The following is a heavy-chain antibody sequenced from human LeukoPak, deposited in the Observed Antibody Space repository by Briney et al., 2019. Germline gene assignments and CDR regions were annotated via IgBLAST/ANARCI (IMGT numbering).Heavy chain of an antibody. D-gene: IGHD5-12*01. J-gene: IGHJ4*02. Sequence: SETLSLTCAVYGDSFSGYYWNWIRQPPGEGLEWIGEINHSGSSANTNPSLKSRVTMSVDMTKNQFSLKLSNVTAADTAVYYCARKSGYARDYWGQGNTVTVSS. V-gene: IGHV4-34*01. CDR2: INHSGSSA. CDR1: GDSFSGYY. CDR3: ARKSGYARDY.